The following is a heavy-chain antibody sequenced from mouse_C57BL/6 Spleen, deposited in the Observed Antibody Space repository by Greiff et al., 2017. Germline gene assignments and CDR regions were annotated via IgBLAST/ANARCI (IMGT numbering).Heavy chain of an antibody. D-gene: IGHD3-2*02. V-gene: IGHV1-54*01. CDR1: GYAFTNYL. CDR2: INPGSGGT. J-gene: IGHJ2*01. Sequence: QVQLQQSGAELVRPGTSVKVSCKASGYAFTNYLIAWVKQRPGPGLEWIGVINPGSGGTNYNEKFKGKATLTADKSSSTAYMQLSILTSEDSAVYFCAIDSSGYGYWGQGTTLTVSS. CDR3: AIDSSGYGY.